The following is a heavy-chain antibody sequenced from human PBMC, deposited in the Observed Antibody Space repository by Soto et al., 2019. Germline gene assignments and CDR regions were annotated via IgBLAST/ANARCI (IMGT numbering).Heavy chain of an antibody. D-gene: IGHD6-19*01. Sequence: QVQLVESGGGVVQPGRSLRLSCAASGFTFSSYGMHWVRQAPGKGLEWVAVIWYDGSNKYYADSVKGRFTISRDNSKNTLYLQMKSLRAEDTAVYYCARERIDSSGWNGWFDPWGQGTLVNVSS. CDR3: ARERIDSSGWNGWFDP. J-gene: IGHJ5*02. CDR1: GFTFSSYG. CDR2: IWYDGSNK. V-gene: IGHV3-33*01.